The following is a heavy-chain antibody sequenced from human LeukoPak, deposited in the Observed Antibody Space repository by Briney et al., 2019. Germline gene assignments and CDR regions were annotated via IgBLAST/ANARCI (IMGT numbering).Heavy chain of an antibody. Sequence: GGSLRLSCAASGFTFSSYSMNWVRQAPGKGLEWVSSISGSSSYMYYADSVKGRFTISRDNAKNSLYLQMNSLRAEDTAVYYCARDMGYGDRDYWGQGTLVTVSS. CDR2: ISGSSSYM. J-gene: IGHJ4*02. CDR3: ARDMGYGDRDY. CDR1: GFTFSSYS. V-gene: IGHV3-21*01. D-gene: IGHD4-17*01.